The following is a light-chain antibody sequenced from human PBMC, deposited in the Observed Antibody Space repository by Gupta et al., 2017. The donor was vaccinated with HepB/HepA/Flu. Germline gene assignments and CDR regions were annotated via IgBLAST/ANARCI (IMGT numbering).Light chain of an antibody. V-gene: IGKV1-39*01. Sequence: DIQMTQSPSSLSASVGDRVTVTCRASQSISTYLNWYQQKPGKAPKLLIYAASSFQSGVPSRFSGSGSGTDFTLTISSLQPEDFATYYCQQGDSAPLTFGGGTKVEI. CDR3: QQGDSAPLT. CDR1: QSISTY. CDR2: AAS. J-gene: IGKJ4*01.